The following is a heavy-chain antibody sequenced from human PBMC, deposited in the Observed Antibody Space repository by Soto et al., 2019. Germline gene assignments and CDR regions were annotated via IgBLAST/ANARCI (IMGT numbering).Heavy chain of an antibody. V-gene: IGHV1-69*01. Sequence: QAQLVQSGAEVKKPGSSVKISCKASGGSFGNSAINWVRQTPGQGLEWVGGFIPVYRTLNFAQKFQGRVTITADESTGTAYMTLSSLASNDTAVYYCATGVIWIGYFAVDSWGQGTRVTVSS. CDR1: GGSFGNSA. CDR2: FIPVYRTL. D-gene: IGHD3-3*01. J-gene: IGHJ4*02. CDR3: ATGVIWIGYFAVDS.